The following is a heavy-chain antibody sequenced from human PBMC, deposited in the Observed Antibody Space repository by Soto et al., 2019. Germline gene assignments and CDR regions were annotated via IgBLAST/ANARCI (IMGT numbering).Heavy chain of an antibody. D-gene: IGHD2-2*01. Sequence: GGSLRLSCAASGFTFSSYSMNWVRQAPGKGLEWVSSISSSSSYIYYADSVKGRFTISRDNAKNSLYLQMNSLRAEDTAVYYCARAHCSSTSCSTGGYYYYYYGMDVWGQGTTVTVSS. CDR1: GFTFSSYS. CDR3: ARAHCSSTSCSTGGYYYYYYGMDV. J-gene: IGHJ6*02. V-gene: IGHV3-21*01. CDR2: ISSSSSYI.